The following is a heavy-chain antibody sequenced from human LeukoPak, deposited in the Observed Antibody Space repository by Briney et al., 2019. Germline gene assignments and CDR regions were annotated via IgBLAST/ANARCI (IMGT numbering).Heavy chain of an antibody. CDR3: VLGDILTGYWAEYFAY. Sequence: ASVKVSCKASGYTFTCYGISWVRQAPGQGLEWMGWISAYNGNTNYAQKLQGRVSMTTDTPTRTAYMELKSLRSDDTAVYYCVLGDILTGYWAEYFAYWGQGTLVTVSS. J-gene: IGHJ4*02. D-gene: IGHD3-9*01. CDR2: ISAYNGNT. CDR1: GYTFTCYG. V-gene: IGHV1-18*01.